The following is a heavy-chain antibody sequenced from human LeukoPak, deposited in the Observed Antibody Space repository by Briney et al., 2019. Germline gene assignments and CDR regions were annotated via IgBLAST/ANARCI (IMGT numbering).Heavy chain of an antibody. CDR1: GFIFSSYG. J-gene: IGHJ6*03. D-gene: IGHD4-11*01. CDR2: IWYDGSNK. Sequence: GGSLRLSCAASGFIFSSYGMHWVRQAPGKGLEWVAVIWYDGSNKYYADSVKGRFTISRDNSKNTLYLQMNSLRAEDTAVYYCAKDTGYYYYYMDVWGKGTTVTVSS. V-gene: IGHV3-33*06. CDR3: AKDTGYYYYYMDV.